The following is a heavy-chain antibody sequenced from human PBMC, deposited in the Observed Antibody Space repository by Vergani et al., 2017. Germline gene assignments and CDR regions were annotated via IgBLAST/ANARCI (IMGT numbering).Heavy chain of an antibody. Sequence: VQLVESGGGVVQPGGSLRLSCAASGFTFSDFSMSWVRQAPGKGLEWVAFIGSSGPYINYADSVKGRFIISRDNTNNSLFLQLRSLRAEDAAVYYFARDCTSGGCPDNYGMDVWGQGATVTVSS. J-gene: IGHJ6*02. V-gene: IGHV3-21*06. CDR1: GFTFSDFS. CDR3: ARDCTSGGCPDNYGMDV. D-gene: IGHD2-8*01. CDR2: IGSSGPYI.